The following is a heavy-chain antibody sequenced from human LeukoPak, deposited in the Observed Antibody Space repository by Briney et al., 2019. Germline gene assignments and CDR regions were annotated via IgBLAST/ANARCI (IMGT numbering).Heavy chain of an antibody. CDR2: ITSSATT. CDR3: ARDLGPHSSSPNSGAFDI. V-gene: IGHV3-48*04. Sequence: GGSLRLSCAASGFTFSSFGIHWVRQAPGKGLEWVSYITSSATTYYADSVKGRFTISRDNAKTSLYLQMNSLRAGDTAVYYCARDLGPHSSSPNSGAFDIWGQGTMVTVSS. J-gene: IGHJ3*02. D-gene: IGHD6-6*01. CDR1: GFTFSSFG.